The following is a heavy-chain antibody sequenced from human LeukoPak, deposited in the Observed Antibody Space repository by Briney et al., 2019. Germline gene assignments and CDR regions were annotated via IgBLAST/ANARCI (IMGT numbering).Heavy chain of an antibody. CDR3: ARANIAAAGATLDY. CDR1: GGSISSGGYS. CDR2: IYHSGST. D-gene: IGHD6-13*01. V-gene: IGHV4-30-2*01. Sequence: SETLSLACAVSGGSISSGGYSWSWIRQPPGKGLEWIGYIYHSGSTYYNPSLKSRVTISVDRPKNQFSLKLSSVTAADTAVYYCARANIAAAGATLDYWGQGTLVTVSS. J-gene: IGHJ4*02.